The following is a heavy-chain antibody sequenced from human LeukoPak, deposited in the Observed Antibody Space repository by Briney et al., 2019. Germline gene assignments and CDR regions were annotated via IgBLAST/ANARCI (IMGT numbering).Heavy chain of an antibody. J-gene: IGHJ4*02. CDR2: INHSGST. V-gene: IGHV4-59*12. CDR3: ARIRAGIFDY. Sequence: SETLSLTCTVSGGSISSYYWSWIRHPAGKGLEWIGEINHSGSTNYNPSLKSRVTISVDTSKNQFSLKLSSVTAADTAVYYCARIRAGIFDYWGQGTLVTVSS. D-gene: IGHD6-19*01. CDR1: GGSISSYY.